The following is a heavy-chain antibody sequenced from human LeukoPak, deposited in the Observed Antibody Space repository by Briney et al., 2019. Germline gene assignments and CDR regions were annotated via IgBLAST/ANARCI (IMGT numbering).Heavy chain of an antibody. V-gene: IGHV3-43*02. Sequence: GGSLRLSCAASGFTFDDYVMHWVRQAPGKGLEWVSLISGDGNSTYYAGSVKGRFTISRDNSKNSLYLQMNSLRTEDTAFYYCATNFGAYYYDTSGYYDFWGQGTLVTVSS. J-gene: IGHJ4*02. D-gene: IGHD3-22*01. CDR3: ATNFGAYYYDTSGYYDF. CDR1: GFTFDDYV. CDR2: ISGDGNST.